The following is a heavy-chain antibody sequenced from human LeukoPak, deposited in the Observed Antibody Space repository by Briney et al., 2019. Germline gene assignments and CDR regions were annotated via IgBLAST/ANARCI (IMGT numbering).Heavy chain of an antibody. CDR2: IYHSGST. CDR3: ARGNIVLMVYAILY. Sequence: PSETLSLTCTVSGYSISSGYYWGWIRQPPGKGLEWIGIIYHSGSTYYNPSLKSRVTISVDTSKNQFSLKLSSVTAADTAVYYCARGNIVLMVYAILYWGQGTLVTVSS. CDR1: GYSISSGYY. V-gene: IGHV4-38-2*02. D-gene: IGHD2-8*01. J-gene: IGHJ4*02.